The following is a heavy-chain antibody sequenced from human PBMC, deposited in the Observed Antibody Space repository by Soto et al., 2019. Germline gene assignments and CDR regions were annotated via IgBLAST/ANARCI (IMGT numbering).Heavy chain of an antibody. Sequence: PGGSLRLSCAASGFTFSSYGMHWVRQAPGKGLEWVAVIWYDGSNKYYADSVKGRFTISRDNSKNTLYLQMNSLRAEDTAVYYCAREGIVATIRGRYFDYWGQGTLVTVS. D-gene: IGHD5-12*01. CDR3: AREGIVATIRGRYFDY. CDR1: GFTFSSYG. CDR2: IWYDGSNK. J-gene: IGHJ4*02. V-gene: IGHV3-33*01.